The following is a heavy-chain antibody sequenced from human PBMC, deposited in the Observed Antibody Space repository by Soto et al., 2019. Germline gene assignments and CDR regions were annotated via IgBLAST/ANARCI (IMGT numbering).Heavy chain of an antibody. CDR3: ARDPPGIAAGGVGA. D-gene: IGHD6-13*01. Sequence: EVQLVESGGGLILPGGSLRLSCAASGVTVSNNYMRWVRQAPGKGLEWVSLIYSGGDTHYADSVKGRFTISRDSSKNTVYLQMNSPRAEDTAVYYCARDPPGIAAGGVGAWGQGTLVTVSS. CDR1: GVTVSNNY. J-gene: IGHJ5*02. CDR2: IYSGGDT. V-gene: IGHV3-53*01.